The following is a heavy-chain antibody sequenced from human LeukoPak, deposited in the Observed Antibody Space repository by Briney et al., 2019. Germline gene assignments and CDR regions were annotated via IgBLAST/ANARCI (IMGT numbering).Heavy chain of an antibody. Sequence: GGSLRLSCAASGFTFSSYSMNWVRQAPGKGLECVSSISSSSSYIYYADSVKGRFTISRDNAKNSLYLQMNSLRAEDTAVYYCARGGYSSSSEFDPWGQGTLVTVSS. CDR2: ISSSSSYI. CDR3: ARGGYSSSSEFDP. J-gene: IGHJ5*02. CDR1: GFTFSSYS. D-gene: IGHD6-13*01. V-gene: IGHV3-21*01.